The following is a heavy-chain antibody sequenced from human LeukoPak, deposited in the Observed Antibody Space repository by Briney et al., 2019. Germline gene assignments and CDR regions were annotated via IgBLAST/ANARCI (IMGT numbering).Heavy chain of an antibody. CDR2: IYYSGST. J-gene: IGHJ4*02. V-gene: IGHV4-39*07. CDR1: GGLISISTYY. Sequence: KPSETLSLTCTVSGGLISISTYYWGWIRQPPGKGLEWIGNIYYSGSTYYNPSLKSRVTISVDTSKNQFSLKLSSVTAADTAVYYCARDNYGSGRPFDYWGQGTQVTVSS. D-gene: IGHD3-10*01. CDR3: ARDNYGSGRPFDY.